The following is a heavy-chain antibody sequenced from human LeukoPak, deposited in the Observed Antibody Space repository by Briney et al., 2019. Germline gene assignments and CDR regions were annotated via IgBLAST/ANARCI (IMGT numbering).Heavy chain of an antibody. V-gene: IGHV3-30*18. D-gene: IGHD5-18*01. CDR3: AKDKLVYSYGPWNCELDY. Sequence: PGGSLRLSCAASGFTFSSYGMHWVRQAPGKGLEWVAVISYDGSNKYYADSVKGRFTISRDNSKNTLYLQTNSLRAEDTAVYYCAKDKLVYSYGPWNCELDYWGQGTLVTVSS. CDR2: ISYDGSNK. CDR1: GFTFSSYG. J-gene: IGHJ4*02.